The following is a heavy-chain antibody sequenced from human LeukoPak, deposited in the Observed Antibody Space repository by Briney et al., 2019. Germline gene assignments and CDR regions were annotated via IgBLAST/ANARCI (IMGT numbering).Heavy chain of an antibody. CDR2: IHIYRGNT. D-gene: IGHD6-13*01. V-gene: IGHV1-18*01. CDR1: GGTFSSYA. CDR3: ARDVGITVADSFDP. Sequence: ASVKVSCKASGGTFSSYAISWVRQAPGQGLEWMGWIHIYRGNTNYARKFQGRVTMTTDTSTSTVYMEVRGLRSDDTAMYYCARDVGITVADSFDPWGQGTLVTVSS. J-gene: IGHJ5*02.